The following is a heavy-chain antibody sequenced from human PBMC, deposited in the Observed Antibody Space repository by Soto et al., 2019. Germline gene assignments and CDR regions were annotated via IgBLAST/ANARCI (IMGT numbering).Heavy chain of an antibody. V-gene: IGHV3-30-3*01. D-gene: IGHD6-13*01. CDR1: GFTFSSYA. J-gene: IGHJ6*02. CDR2: ISYDGSNK. Sequence: GGSLRLSCAASGFTFSSYAMHWVRQAPGKGLEWVAVISYDGSNKYYADSVKGRFTISRDNSKNTLYLQMNSLRAEDTAVYYCARLIAAAGIYYYYYGMDVWGQGTTVTVSS. CDR3: ARLIAAAGIYYYYYGMDV.